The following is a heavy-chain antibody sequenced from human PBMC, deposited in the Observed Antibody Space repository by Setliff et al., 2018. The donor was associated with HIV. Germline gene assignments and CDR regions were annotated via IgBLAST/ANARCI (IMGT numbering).Heavy chain of an antibody. CDR2: ISAYNGNT. J-gene: IGHJ6*03. D-gene: IGHD4-17*01. CDR1: GYTFTNYG. V-gene: IGHV1-18*01. Sequence: ASVKVSCKASGYTFTNYGINWVRQAPGQGLEWMGWISAYNGNTNHAQKVRGRVTMTRDTSISTAYMELSRLTSDDTAMYSCARGTTVVMGDDVDNYHYSYLDVWGKGTTVTVSS. CDR3: ARGTTVVMGDDVDNYHYSYLDV.